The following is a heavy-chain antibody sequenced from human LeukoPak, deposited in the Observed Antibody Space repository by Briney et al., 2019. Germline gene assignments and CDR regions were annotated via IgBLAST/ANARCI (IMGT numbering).Heavy chain of an antibody. CDR1: GGSVSGYY. V-gene: IGHV4-59*02. CDR3: ARGRRGDYYYYGMEDV. J-gene: IGHJ6*02. Sequence: SETLSLTCVVSGGSVSGYYWGWIRQPPGRGLEWIGYVYYSGSTNYNPSFKSRITISVDTSRNQFSLQLSSVTAADTAVYYCARGRRGDYYYYGMEDVWGQGTTVTVSS. CDR2: VYYSGST. D-gene: IGHD5-12*01.